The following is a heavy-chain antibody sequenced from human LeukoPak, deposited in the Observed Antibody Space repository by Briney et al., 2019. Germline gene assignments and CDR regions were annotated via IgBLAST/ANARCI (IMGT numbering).Heavy chain of an antibody. CDR2: IYSGGST. V-gene: IGHV3-53*01. Sequence: GGSPRLSCAASGFTVSSNYMSWVRQAPGKGLEWVSVIYSGGSTYYADSVKGRFTISRDNSKNTLYLQMNSLRAEDTAVYYCARHTAMAPKLDYWGQGTLVTVSS. CDR3: ARHTAMAPKLDY. CDR1: GFTVSSNY. D-gene: IGHD5-18*01. J-gene: IGHJ4*02.